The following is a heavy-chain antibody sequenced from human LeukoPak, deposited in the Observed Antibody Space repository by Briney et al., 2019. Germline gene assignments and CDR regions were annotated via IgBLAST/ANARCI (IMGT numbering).Heavy chain of an antibody. CDR2: ISKDGSDK. V-gene: IGHV3-30*03. CDR1: GFTFISYG. D-gene: IGHD4-17*01. CDR3: ARDSRLRPGGGFDI. Sequence: GGSLRLSCAASGFTFISYGIHWVRQAPGKGLEWVAVISKDGSDKKYADSVKGRFTISRDNSKNTLYLEINSLRAEDTAVYYCARDSRLRPGGGFDIWGQGTMVTVSS. J-gene: IGHJ3*02.